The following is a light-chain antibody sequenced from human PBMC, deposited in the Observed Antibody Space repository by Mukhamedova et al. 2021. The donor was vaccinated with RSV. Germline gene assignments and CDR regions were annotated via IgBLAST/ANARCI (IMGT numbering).Light chain of an antibody. CDR2: AAS. V-gene: IGKV1-39*01. CDR3: QQSYSTPFT. Sequence: WYQRRVHGKAPNLLIYAASSLQSGVPSRFSGSGSGTDFTLTISSLQSEHFATYYCQQSYSTPFTFGGGAKVEIK. J-gene: IGKJ4*01.